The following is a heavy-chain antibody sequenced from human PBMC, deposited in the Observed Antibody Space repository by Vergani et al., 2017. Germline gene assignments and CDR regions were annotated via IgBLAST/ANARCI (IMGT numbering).Heavy chain of an antibody. CDR1: GGPISSSSYY. Sequence: QLQLQESGPGLVKPSETLSLTCTVSGGPISSSSYYWGWIRQPPGKGLEWIGSIYYSGSTYYNPSLKSRVTISVDTSKNQFSLKLSSVTAADTAVYYCAREKLEYYDFWSGWGAHDAFDIWGQGTMVTVSS. CDR2: IYYSGST. CDR3: AREKLEYYDFWSGWGAHDAFDI. D-gene: IGHD3-3*01. J-gene: IGHJ3*02. V-gene: IGHV4-39*02.